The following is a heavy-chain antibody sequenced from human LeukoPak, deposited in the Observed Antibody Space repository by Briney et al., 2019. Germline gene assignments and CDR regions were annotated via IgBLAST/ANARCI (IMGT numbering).Heavy chain of an antibody. J-gene: IGHJ3*02. V-gene: IGHV4-59*01. D-gene: IGHD1-26*01. CDR3: ARPSGSYYEDAFDI. Sequence: SETLSLTCTVSGGSISSYYWSWIRQPPGKGLEWIGYIYYSGSTNYNPSLKSRVTTSVDTSKNQFSLKLSSVTAADTAVYYCARPSGSYYEDAFDIWGQGTMVTVSS. CDR1: GGSISSYY. CDR2: IYYSGST.